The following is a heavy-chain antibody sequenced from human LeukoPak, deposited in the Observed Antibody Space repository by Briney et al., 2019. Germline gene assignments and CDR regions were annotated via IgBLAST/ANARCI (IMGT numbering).Heavy chain of an antibody. CDR2: INHSGST. V-gene: IGHV4-34*01. CDR3: ARLRVIFWGFDI. CDR1: GGSFSGYY. Sequence: SETLSLTCAVYGGSFSGYYWSWIRQPPGKGLEWIGEINHSGSTNYNPSLKSRVTISVGTSKNQFSLKLSSVTAADTAVYYCARLRVIFWGFDIWGQGTMVTVSS. D-gene: IGHD3-16*01. J-gene: IGHJ3*02.